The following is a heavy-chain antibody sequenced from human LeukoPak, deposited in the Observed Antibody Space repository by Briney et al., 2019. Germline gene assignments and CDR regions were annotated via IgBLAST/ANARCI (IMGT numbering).Heavy chain of an antibody. D-gene: IGHD6-19*01. CDR3: ARDSSGWYGRGYYFDY. CDR1: GYTFTGYY. CDR2: INPNSGGT. J-gene: IGHJ4*02. V-gene: IGHV1-2*02. Sequence: ASVKVSCKASGYTFTGYYMHWVRQNPGQGLECMGWINPNSGGTNYAQKFQGRVTMTRDTSISTAYMELSRLRSDDTAVYYCARDSSGWYGRGYYFDYWGQGTLVTVSS.